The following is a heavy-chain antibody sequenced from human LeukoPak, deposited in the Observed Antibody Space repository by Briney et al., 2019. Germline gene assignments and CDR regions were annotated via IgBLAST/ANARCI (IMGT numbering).Heavy chain of an antibody. V-gene: IGHV4-4*07. Sequence: SETLSLTCTVSGGSIRNYYWSWIRQPAGKGLEWIARIYTSGSTNYNPSLKSRVTMSVDTSKNQFSLKLSSVTAADTAVYYCAGTSYYYDSRGPFVSVGYAFDIWGQGTMVTVSS. D-gene: IGHD3-22*01. CDR3: AGTSYYYDSRGPFVSVGYAFDI. CDR2: IYTSGST. CDR1: GGSIRNYY. J-gene: IGHJ3*02.